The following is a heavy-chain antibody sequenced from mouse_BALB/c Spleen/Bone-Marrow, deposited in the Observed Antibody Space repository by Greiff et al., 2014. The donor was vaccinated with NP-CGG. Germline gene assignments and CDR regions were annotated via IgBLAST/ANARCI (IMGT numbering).Heavy chain of an antibody. CDR1: GFSLTTYG. Sequence: QVQLQQSGPGLVKPSQSLSITCTVSGFSLTTYGLHWVRQSPGKGLEWLGVIWSGGGTDYNAALISRLIITKDNSKSQVFFKMNSLQTNDTAMYYCARKGYTGYFDVWGAGTTVTVSS. CDR3: ARKGYTGYFDV. D-gene: IGHD2-2*01. V-gene: IGHV2-2*02. CDR2: IWSGGGT. J-gene: IGHJ1*01.